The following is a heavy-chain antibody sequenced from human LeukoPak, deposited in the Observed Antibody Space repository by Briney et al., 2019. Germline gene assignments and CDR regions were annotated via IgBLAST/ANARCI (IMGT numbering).Heavy chain of an antibody. V-gene: IGHV3-23*01. CDR2: ISGSGDNT. D-gene: IGHD3-22*01. J-gene: IGHJ4*02. Sequence: GGSLRLSCAASGFTFSSYAMSWVRQAPGKGLEWVSAISGSGDNTYCADSMKGRFTISRDNSKNTLSLQMNSLRAEDTAVYYCAKASYYYDSSDRFDYWGQGTLVTVSS. CDR1: GFTFSSYA. CDR3: AKASYYYDSSDRFDY.